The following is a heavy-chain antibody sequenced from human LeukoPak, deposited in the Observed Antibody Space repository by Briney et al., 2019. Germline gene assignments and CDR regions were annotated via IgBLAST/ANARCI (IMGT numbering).Heavy chain of an antibody. CDR1: GFTFSSHW. Sequence: GGSLRLSCAASGFTFSSHWMTWVRQAPGKGLEWVSGISASGGDTYYADSVKGRFTISRDNSKNTLSLQMNSLRVEDTAIYYCAKDVRRCNGGCTWGQGSLVTVSS. D-gene: IGHD2-8*01. CDR3: AKDVRRCNGGCT. J-gene: IGHJ5*02. V-gene: IGHV3-23*01. CDR2: ISASGGDT.